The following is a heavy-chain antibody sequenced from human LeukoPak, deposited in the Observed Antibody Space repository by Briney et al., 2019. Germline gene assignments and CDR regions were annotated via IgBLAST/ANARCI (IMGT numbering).Heavy chain of an antibody. CDR2: IYYSGNT. CDR3: ARHEGSYYYDSSANYYPDY. Sequence: PSETLSLTCSVSGGSISRSGYYWGWIRQPPGKGLEWLGTIYYSGNTYYNPSLKSRVTISVDTSTNQVSLKLSSVTAADTAVYYCARHEGSYYYDSSANYYPDYWGQRTLVTVSS. D-gene: IGHD3-22*01. CDR1: GGSISRSGYY. J-gene: IGHJ4*02. V-gene: IGHV4-39*01.